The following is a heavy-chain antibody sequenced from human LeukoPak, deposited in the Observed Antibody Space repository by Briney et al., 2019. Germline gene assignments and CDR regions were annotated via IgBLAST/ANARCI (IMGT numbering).Heavy chain of an antibody. CDR1: GLTFSSYS. CDR2: ISSSSSYI. CDR3: ATSIAVADDFDY. J-gene: IGHJ4*02. D-gene: IGHD6-19*01. V-gene: IGHV3-21*01. Sequence: KTGGSLRLSCAASGLTFSSYSMNWVRQAPGKGLEWVSSISSSSSYIYYADSVKGRFTISRDNAKNSLYLQMNSLRAEDTAVYYCATSIAVADDFDYWGQGTLVTVSS.